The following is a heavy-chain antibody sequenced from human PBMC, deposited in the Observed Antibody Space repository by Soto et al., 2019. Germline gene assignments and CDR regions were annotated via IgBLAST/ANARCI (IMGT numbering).Heavy chain of an antibody. CDR1: GFTFDDYA. CDR3: AKDTGIAVADRFDY. Sequence: PGGSLRLSCAASGFTFDDYAMHWVRQAPGKGLEWVSGISWNSGSIGYADSVKGRFTISRDNAKNSLYLQMNSLRAEDTALYYCAKDTGIAVADRFDYWGQGTLVTVSS. J-gene: IGHJ4*02. D-gene: IGHD6-19*01. CDR2: ISWNSGSI. V-gene: IGHV3-9*01.